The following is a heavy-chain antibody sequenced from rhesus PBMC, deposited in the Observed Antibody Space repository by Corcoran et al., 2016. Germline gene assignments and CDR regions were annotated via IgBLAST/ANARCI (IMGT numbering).Heavy chain of an antibody. CDR1: GGSISSSNW. J-gene: IGHJ5-1*01. D-gene: IGHD6-25*01. V-gene: IGHV4-93*02. CDR3: ARHEDIAAAGRFDV. CDR2: IYGSGGST. Sequence: QVQLQESGPGVVKPSETLSLTCAVSGGSISSSNWWSWIRQSPGKGLEWIGGIYGSGGSTKYNPSLQSRVTISIDTSKNQFSMKLSSVTAADTAVYCCARHEDIAAAGRFDVWGPGVLVTVSS.